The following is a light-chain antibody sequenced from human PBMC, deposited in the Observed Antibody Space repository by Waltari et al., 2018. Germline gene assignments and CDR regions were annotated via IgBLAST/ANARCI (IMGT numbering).Light chain of an antibody. V-gene: IGKV1-5*03. Sequence: DIQITQSPSTLSASVGDRVPITCRASQSLSNWLAWYQQKPGKAPKVLIYKASTLESGVPSRFSGSGSGTDFTLTISSLQPDDFATYYCQQYRNLWTFGQGTKVEIK. CDR3: QQYRNLWT. CDR1: QSLSNW. J-gene: IGKJ1*01. CDR2: KAS.